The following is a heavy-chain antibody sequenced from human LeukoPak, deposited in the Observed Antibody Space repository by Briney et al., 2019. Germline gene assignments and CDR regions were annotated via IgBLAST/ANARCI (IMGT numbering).Heavy chain of an antibody. Sequence: GGSLRLSCAASGITFSSSTMTWVRQAPGKGLEWVSYISGTTTSTIYYADSVKGRFTISRDNAKNSVYLQMNSLRAEDTAVYYCARVPPRGNDVTVGRYSYMDVWGKGTTVTVSS. CDR1: GITFSSST. CDR2: ISGTTTSTI. V-gene: IGHV3-48*01. CDR3: ARVPPRGNDVTVGRYSYMDV. D-gene: IGHD4-23*01. J-gene: IGHJ6*03.